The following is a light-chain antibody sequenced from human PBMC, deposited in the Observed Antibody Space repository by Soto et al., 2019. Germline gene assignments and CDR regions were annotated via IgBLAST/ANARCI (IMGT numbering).Light chain of an antibody. Sequence: MVMTQSPATLSVSPGEIATLSCRASQSVSSNLAWYQQKPGQAPRLLISGESTRATGVPARFSGSGSGTEFTLTISSLHSEDFAVYYCLQYNNWPPYTFGQGTKLEIK. J-gene: IGKJ2*01. CDR1: QSVSSN. CDR2: GES. V-gene: IGKV3-15*01. CDR3: LQYNNWPPYT.